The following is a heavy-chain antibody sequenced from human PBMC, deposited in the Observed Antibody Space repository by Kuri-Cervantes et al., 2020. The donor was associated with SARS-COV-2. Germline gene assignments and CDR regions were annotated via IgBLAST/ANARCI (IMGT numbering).Heavy chain of an antibody. J-gene: IGHJ5*02. D-gene: IGHD3-3*01. Sequence: SGPTLVKPPQTLTLTCTFSGFSLSTSGVGVGWIRQPPGKALEWPALIYWDDDKRYSPSLKSRLTITKDTSKNQVVLTMTNMDPVDTATYYCARKQYYDFWSGHTMSWFDPWGQGTLVTVSS. V-gene: IGHV2-5*02. CDR3: ARKQYYDFWSGHTMSWFDP. CDR1: GFSLSTSGVG. CDR2: IYWDDDK.